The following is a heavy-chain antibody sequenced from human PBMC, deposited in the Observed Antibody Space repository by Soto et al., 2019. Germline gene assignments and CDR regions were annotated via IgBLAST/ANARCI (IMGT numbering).Heavy chain of an antibody. J-gene: IGHJ4*02. CDR1: RFTVSNNY. Sequence: GGSLRLSCVASRFTVSNNYMSWVRQAPGRGLEWVSAISNTGSTYYAGSVKGRSTTSRDSSTNTLYLEVNSLRADDTAVYYCAKVNVVVVAATFEYEYYFDYWGQGTLVTVSS. D-gene: IGHD2-15*01. V-gene: IGHV3-53*01. CDR3: AKVNVVVVAATFEYEYYFDY. CDR2: ISNTGST.